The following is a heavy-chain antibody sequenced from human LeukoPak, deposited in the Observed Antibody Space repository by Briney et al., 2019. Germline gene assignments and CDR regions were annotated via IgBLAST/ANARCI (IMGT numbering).Heavy chain of an antibody. J-gene: IGHJ4*02. CDR2: INPGDSTT. CDR3: VRASSGTKTRLDY. Sequence: ASVTVSCKASGYTFTTYNVHWVRQAPGQGPEWMGIINPGDSTTTYAQMFQGRVTMSRDTSTTTVYMELSSLKSEDTAVYYCVRASSGTKTRLDYWGQGTLVTVSS. V-gene: IGHV1-46*01. CDR1: GYTFTTYN. D-gene: IGHD1-7*01.